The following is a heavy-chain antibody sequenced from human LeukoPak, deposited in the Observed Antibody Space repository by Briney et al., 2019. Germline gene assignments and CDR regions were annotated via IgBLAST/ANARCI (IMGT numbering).Heavy chain of an antibody. CDR3: ARGLLGIGFDP. Sequence: SETLSLTCTVSGGSISSYYWSWIRQPPGKGLEWIGYIYYSGSTNYNPSLNSRVTISVDTSKNQFSLKVSSVTAADTAVYYCARGLLGIGFDPWGQGTLVTVSS. V-gene: IGHV4-59*01. D-gene: IGHD3-10*01. J-gene: IGHJ5*02. CDR1: GGSISSYY. CDR2: IYYSGST.